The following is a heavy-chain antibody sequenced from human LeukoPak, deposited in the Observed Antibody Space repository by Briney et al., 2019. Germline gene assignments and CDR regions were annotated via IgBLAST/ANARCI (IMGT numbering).Heavy chain of an antibody. D-gene: IGHD4-11*01. J-gene: IGHJ4*02. CDR1: GYTFTSYG. CDR3: ARGTDYSNLGNPFYY. V-gene: IGHV1-18*01. CDR2: ISAYNGNT. Sequence: ASVKVSCKASGYTFTSYGITWVRQAPGQGLEWMGWISAYNGNTNYAQKLQGRVTMTTDTSTSTGYMELSSLRSEDTAVYYCARGTDYSNLGNPFYYWGQGTLVTVSS.